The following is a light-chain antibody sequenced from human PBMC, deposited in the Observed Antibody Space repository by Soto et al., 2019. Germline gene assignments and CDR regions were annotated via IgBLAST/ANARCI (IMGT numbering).Light chain of an antibody. Sequence: EIVLTQSPGTLSLSPGERATLSCRASQSVSSSYLAWYQQKPGQAPRLLIYGASSRATGIPDRFSGGGSGTAFSLTISSLEPEDFAVYYCQQYGSSTITFGQGTRLEIK. V-gene: IGKV3-20*01. CDR1: QSVSSSY. CDR2: GAS. J-gene: IGKJ5*01. CDR3: QQYGSSTIT.